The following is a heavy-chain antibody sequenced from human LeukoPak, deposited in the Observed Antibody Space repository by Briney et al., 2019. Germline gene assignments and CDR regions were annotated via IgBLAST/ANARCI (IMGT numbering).Heavy chain of an antibody. V-gene: IGHV3-48*04. CDR3: ARSAYGSGSYYPFDY. D-gene: IGHD3-10*01. Sequence: GGSLRLSCAASGFTFSSYSMNWVRQAPGKGLEWVSYISSSSSTIYYADSVKGRFTISGDNAKNSLYLQMNSLRAEDTAVYYCARSAYGSGSYYPFDYWGQGTLVTVSS. CDR1: GFTFSSYS. CDR2: ISSSSSTI. J-gene: IGHJ4*02.